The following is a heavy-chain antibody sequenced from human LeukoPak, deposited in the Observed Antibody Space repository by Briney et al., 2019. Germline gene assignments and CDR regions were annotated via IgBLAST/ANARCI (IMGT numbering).Heavy chain of an antibody. CDR1: GGSISTSY. Sequence: ETLSLTCTVSGGSISTSYWSWIRQPPGKGLEWVSSITSSSFNIYYADSVRGRFTISRDNAKTSLYLQMNSLRAEDTAVYYCARISCSGGTCYYYFDYWGQGTLVTVSS. CDR2: ITSSSFNI. V-gene: IGHV3-21*01. J-gene: IGHJ4*02. CDR3: ARISCSGGTCYYYFDY. D-gene: IGHD2-15*01.